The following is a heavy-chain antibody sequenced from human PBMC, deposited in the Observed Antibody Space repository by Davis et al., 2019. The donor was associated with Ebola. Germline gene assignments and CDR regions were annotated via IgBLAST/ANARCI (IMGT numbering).Heavy chain of an antibody. Sequence: HTGGSLRLSCAASGFTFSSYWMHWVRQVPGKGLVWVSRINGDGTITNYADSVKGRFTISRDNAKNTLYLQMNSLRAEDTAIYYCVRGAVVNGRFEYGGQGTLVTISS. CDR1: GFTFSSYW. V-gene: IGHV3-74*01. CDR2: INGDGTIT. D-gene: IGHD4-23*01. CDR3: VRGAVVNGRFEY. J-gene: IGHJ4*02.